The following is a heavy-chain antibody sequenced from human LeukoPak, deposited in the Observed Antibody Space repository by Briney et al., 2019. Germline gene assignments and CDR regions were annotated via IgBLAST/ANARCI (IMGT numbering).Heavy chain of an antibody. D-gene: IGHD6-19*01. V-gene: IGHV1-8*01. CDR1: GYTFTSYD. CDR2: MNPNSGNT. J-gene: IGHJ4*02. CDR3: ARGSKGGSSGWYLNPFDY. Sequence: ASVKVSCKASGYTFTSYDINWVRQATGQGLEWMGWMNPNSGNTGCAQKFQGRVTMTRNTSISTACMELSSLRSEDTAVYYCARGSKGGSSGWYLNPFDYWGQGTLVTVSS.